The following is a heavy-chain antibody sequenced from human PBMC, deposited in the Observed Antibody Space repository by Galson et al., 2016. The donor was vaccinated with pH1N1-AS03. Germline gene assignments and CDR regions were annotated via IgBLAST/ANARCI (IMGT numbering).Heavy chain of an antibody. J-gene: IGHJ4*02. D-gene: IGHD3-10*01. Sequence: SLRLSCAASGSIFSNYQMSWVRQSPGKGLEWVSTSAGSDDKTYCADSVKGRFTISRDKSKNTLYLQMNTLRAEDTALYYCTTVAGTYYNGAYWGQGTLVTVSS. CDR3: TTVAGTYYNGAY. CDR1: GSIFSNYQ. CDR2: SAGSDDKT. V-gene: IGHV3-23*01.